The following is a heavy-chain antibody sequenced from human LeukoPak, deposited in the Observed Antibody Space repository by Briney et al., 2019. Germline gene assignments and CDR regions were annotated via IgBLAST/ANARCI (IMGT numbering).Heavy chain of an antibody. CDR2: IYNDGST. CDR3: ARGARGYSYGPSTYYYYGMDV. CDR1: GFTVSSNY. J-gene: IGHJ6*02. V-gene: IGHV3-53*01. Sequence: HPGGSLRLSCAASGFTVSSNYMSWVRQAPGKGLEWVSVIYNDGSTYYADSVKGRFTISRDNSKNTLYLQMNSLRAEDTAVYFCARGARGYSYGPSTYYYYGMDVWGQGTTVTVSS. D-gene: IGHD5-18*01.